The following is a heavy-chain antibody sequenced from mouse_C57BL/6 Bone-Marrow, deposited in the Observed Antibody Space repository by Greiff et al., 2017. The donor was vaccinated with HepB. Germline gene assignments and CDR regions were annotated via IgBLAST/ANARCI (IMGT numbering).Heavy chain of an antibody. Sequence: QVQLQQSGAELARPGASVKLSCKASGYTFTSYGISWVKQRTGQGLEWIGEIYPRSGNTYYNEKFKGKATLTADKSSSTAYMELRSLTSEDSAVYFCARSRGLRPYWYFDVWGTGTTVTVSS. CDR2: IYPRSGNT. V-gene: IGHV1-81*01. D-gene: IGHD2-2*01. J-gene: IGHJ1*03. CDR1: GYTFTSYG. CDR3: ARSRGLRPYWYFDV.